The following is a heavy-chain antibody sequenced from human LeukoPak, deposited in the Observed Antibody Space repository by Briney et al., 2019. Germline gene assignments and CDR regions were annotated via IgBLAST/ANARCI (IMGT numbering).Heavy chain of an antibody. CDR2: IRQDGDTK. CDR3: ARSLPYGTTWYGRSDF. D-gene: IGHD6-13*01. V-gene: IGHV3-7*03. CDR1: GFPFNAYW. J-gene: IGHJ4*02. Sequence: GGSPRLSCAASGFPFNAYWMTWVRQAPGKGLEWVANIRQDGDTKYYVDSVKGRFTISRDNAMNSLYLQMNSLRAEDTAIYYCARSLPYGTTWYGRSDFWGQGTLVTVSS.